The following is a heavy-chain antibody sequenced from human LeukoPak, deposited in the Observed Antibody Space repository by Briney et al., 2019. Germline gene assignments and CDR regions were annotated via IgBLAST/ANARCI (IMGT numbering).Heavy chain of an antibody. CDR1: GYSFTSNE. J-gene: IGHJ5*02. D-gene: IGHD5-18*01. V-gene: IGHV1-69*13. CDR2: IIPIFGSS. Sequence: ASVKVSCKASGYSFTSNEINWVRQASGQGLEWMGGIIPIFGSSNYAQKFQGRVTITADESTTTAYMELSSLRSEDTAVYYCARVTHTELSTWFDPWGQGTLVTVSS. CDR3: ARVTHTELSTWFDP.